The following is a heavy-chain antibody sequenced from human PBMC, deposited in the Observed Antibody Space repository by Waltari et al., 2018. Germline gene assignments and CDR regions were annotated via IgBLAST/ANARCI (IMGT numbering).Heavy chain of an antibody. CDR1: GFTVGSNY. D-gene: IGHD3-10*01. Sequence: EVQLVESGGGLIQPGGSLRLSCEASGFTVGSNYMSWVRQAPGKGLEWVSIIDNEDSGDHKLYADSVKVRFIISRDNSKNTLYLQMNSLRVEDTAVYYCARESVGTYGGSGSYYINWGQGTLVTVSS. J-gene: IGHJ4*02. CDR2: IDNEDSGDHK. V-gene: IGHV3-53*01. CDR3: ARESVGTYGGSGSYYIN.